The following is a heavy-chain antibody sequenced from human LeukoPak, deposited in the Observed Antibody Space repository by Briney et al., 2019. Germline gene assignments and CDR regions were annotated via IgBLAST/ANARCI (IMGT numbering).Heavy chain of an antibody. CDR1: GFTFSSYG. Sequence: PGGSLRLSCAASGFTFSSYGMQWVRQAPGKGLEWVAVISHDGTVQHYADSVKGRFTISRDNAKNSLYLQMNSLRAEDTAVYYCARDVVRAGIYRWFDPWGQGTLVTVSS. CDR2: ISHDGTVQ. D-gene: IGHD3-10*02. CDR3: ARDVVRAGIYRWFDP. J-gene: IGHJ5*02. V-gene: IGHV3-30*03.